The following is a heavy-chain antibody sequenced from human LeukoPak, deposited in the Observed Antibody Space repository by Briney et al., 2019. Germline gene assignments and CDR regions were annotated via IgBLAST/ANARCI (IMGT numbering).Heavy chain of an antibody. Sequence: GASVKLSCKASGGTFSSYAISWVRQAPGQGLEWMGGIILIFGTANYAQTFQGRVTITADEPTSTAYIELSSLRSEDTAVYYCARDGDYDILTGSFDYWGQGTLVTVS. CDR1: GGTFSSYA. CDR3: ARDGDYDILTGSFDY. J-gene: IGHJ4*02. D-gene: IGHD3-9*01. V-gene: IGHV1-69*01. CDR2: IILIFGTA.